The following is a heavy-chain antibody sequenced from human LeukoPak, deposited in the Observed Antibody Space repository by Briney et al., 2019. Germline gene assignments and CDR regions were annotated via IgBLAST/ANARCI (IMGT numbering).Heavy chain of an antibody. D-gene: IGHD4-17*01. V-gene: IGHV3-33*08. J-gene: IGHJ6*02. CDR3: ARDPATVTGMYYYYYGMDV. CDR1: GFTFSSYG. Sequence: PGGSLRLSCAASGFTFSSYGMHWVRQAPGKGLEWVAVIWYDGSNKYYADSVKGRFTISRDNSKNTLYLQMNSLRAEDTAVYYCARDPATVTGMYYYYYGMDVWGQGTTVTVSS. CDR2: IWYDGSNK.